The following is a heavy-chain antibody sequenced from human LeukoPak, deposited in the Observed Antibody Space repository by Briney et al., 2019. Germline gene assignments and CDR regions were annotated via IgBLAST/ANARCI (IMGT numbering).Heavy chain of an antibody. Sequence: PGGSLSLSCAASGFTFSSYWMHWVRQAPGKGLVWVSRINSDGSSTSYADSVKGRFTISRDNARNTLYLQMNSLRAEDTAVYYCARDYGSGSYGMDVWGKGTTVTVSS. CDR1: GFTFSSYW. CDR2: INSDGSST. D-gene: IGHD3-10*01. J-gene: IGHJ6*04. V-gene: IGHV3-74*01. CDR3: ARDYGSGSYGMDV.